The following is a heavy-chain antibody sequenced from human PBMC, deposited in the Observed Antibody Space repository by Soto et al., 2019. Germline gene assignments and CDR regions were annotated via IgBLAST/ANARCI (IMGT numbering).Heavy chain of an antibody. J-gene: IGHJ4*02. CDR2: IGGSGGNT. Sequence: PGGSLRLSCTASGFTFSIYAMNWFRQAPGKGLEWVSAIGGSGGNTDYTDSVKGRFTISRDNSKNTLYLQMSSLRVEDTAIYYCARVLHSYGIPYFDYWGQGTLVTVSS. V-gene: IGHV3-23*01. CDR3: ARVLHSYGIPYFDY. D-gene: IGHD5-18*01. CDR1: GFTFSIYA.